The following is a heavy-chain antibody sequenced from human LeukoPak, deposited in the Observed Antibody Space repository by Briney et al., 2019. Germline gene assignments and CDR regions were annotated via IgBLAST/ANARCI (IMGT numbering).Heavy chain of an antibody. V-gene: IGHV3-11*01. CDR2: IGTTANDI. D-gene: IGHD2-2*01. Sequence: GGSLRLSCTGSGFTFGDYYMTWIRQAPGKGLEWISYIGTTANDIYYADSVKGRFTTSRDDAKNSLYLEMSSLRDEDTALYYCARVYRLLDYWGQGTLVTVSS. CDR3: ARVYRLLDY. CDR1: GFTFGDYY. J-gene: IGHJ4*02.